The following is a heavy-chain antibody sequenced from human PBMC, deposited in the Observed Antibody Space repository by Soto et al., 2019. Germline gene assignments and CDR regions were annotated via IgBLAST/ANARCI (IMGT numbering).Heavy chain of an antibody. CDR1: GSRFSNYV. D-gene: IGHD2-2*02. Sequence: SVKFSCKVSGSRFSNYVISWVRQAPGHGLEWLGRIIPIFNSTKYAQSFQGRVTITADKSTSTASLELSSLRSDDTAVYYCAREGRGKKAGYNGLVSLGYWGQGTLVTVPQ. CDR3: AREGRGKKAGYNGLVSLGY. CDR2: IIPIFNST. V-gene: IGHV1-69*06. J-gene: IGHJ4*02.